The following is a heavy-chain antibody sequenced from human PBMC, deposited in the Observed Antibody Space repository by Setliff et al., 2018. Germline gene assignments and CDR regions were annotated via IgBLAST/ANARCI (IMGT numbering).Heavy chain of an antibody. CDR2: IIPIFGTA. J-gene: IGHJ6*03. V-gene: IGHV1-69*13. CDR3: ARGRHPPWSGYPYYYMDV. Sequence: SVKVSCKASGGTFSSYAISWVRQAPGQGLEWMGGIIPIFGTANYAQKFQGRVTITADESTSTAYMELSSLRSEDTAVYYCARGRHPPWSGYPYYYMDVWGKGTTVTVS. CDR1: GGTFSSYA. D-gene: IGHD3-3*01.